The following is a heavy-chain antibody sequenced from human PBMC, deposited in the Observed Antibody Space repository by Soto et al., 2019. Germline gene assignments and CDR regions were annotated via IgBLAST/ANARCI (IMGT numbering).Heavy chain of an antibody. V-gene: IGHV3-15*07. CDR3: TTGWHYDLWSGYFD. Sequence: EVQLVESGGGLVKPGGSLRLSCAASGFTFSNAWMNWVRQTPGKGLEWVGRIKSKTDGGTTDYAAPVKDRFTISRDDSKNTLYLEMNSLKTEDTAVYYCTTGWHYDLWSGYFDWGQGTLVTVSS. D-gene: IGHD3-3*01. CDR2: IKSKTDGGTT. J-gene: IGHJ4*02. CDR1: GFTFSNAW.